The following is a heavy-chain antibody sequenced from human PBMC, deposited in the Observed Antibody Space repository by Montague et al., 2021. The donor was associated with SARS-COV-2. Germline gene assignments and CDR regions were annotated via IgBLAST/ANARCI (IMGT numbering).Heavy chain of an antibody. Sequence: SETLSLTCAVYGGSFSGYYWSWICQPPRKGLEWIGEINHSESTNYSPSLKSRVTISVDTSKNQFTLKLSPVTAADTAAYYCAREVRGRIVVVIAIPYYYFDYWGQGTLVTVSS. CDR1: GGSFSGYY. J-gene: IGHJ4*02. CDR2: INHSEST. V-gene: IGHV4-34*01. D-gene: IGHD2-21*01. CDR3: AREVRGRIVVVIAIPYYYFDY.